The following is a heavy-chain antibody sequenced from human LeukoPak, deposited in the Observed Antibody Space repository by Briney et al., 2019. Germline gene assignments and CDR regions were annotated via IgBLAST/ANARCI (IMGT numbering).Heavy chain of an antibody. CDR1: GFTFSTYG. Sequence: GGSLRLSCAASGFTFSTYGTHWVRQAPGKGLEWVGFIASKTYGGTAEYAASVKGRFTISRDDSKSIAYLQMNSLKTEDTAVYFCSRDQTPYYWGQGTLVTVSS. V-gene: IGHV3-49*04. J-gene: IGHJ4*02. CDR3: SRDQTPYY. CDR2: IASKTYGGTA.